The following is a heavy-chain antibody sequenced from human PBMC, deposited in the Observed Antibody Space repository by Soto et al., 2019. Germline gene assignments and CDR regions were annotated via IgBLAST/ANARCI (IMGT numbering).Heavy chain of an antibody. Sequence: SETLSLTCIVSGGSITNYYWGWIRQPPGKGLEWIGYVYYTGATHFNPSLKSRVSMSVDTSKNQFSLKLTSVTSADTAIYYCTRAAAADYWGQGTLVTVSS. CDR3: TRAAAADY. CDR2: VYYTGAT. CDR1: GGSITNYY. J-gene: IGHJ4*02. V-gene: IGHV4-59*01. D-gene: IGHD6-13*01.